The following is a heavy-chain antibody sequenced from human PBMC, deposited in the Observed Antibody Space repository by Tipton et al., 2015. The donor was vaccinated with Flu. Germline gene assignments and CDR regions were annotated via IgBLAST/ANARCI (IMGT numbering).Heavy chain of an antibody. D-gene: IGHD2-15*01. V-gene: IGHV3-48*03. CDR2: ISLSGSTT. CDR3: ASRIGYRSGGNCS. Sequence: SLRLSCAASGLTFSSYEMNWVRQAPGKGLEWVSYISLSGSTTYYADSVKGRFTISRDNAKNSVYLQMSSLRVEDTAVYYCASRIGYRSGGNCSWGQGTLVTVSS. J-gene: IGHJ4*02. CDR1: GLTFSSYE.